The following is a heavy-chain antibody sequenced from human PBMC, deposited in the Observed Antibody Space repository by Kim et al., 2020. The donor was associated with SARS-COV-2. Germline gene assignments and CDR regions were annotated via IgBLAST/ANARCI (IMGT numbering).Heavy chain of an antibody. CDR2: ISYDGSNK. J-gene: IGHJ4*02. D-gene: IGHD1-26*01. CDR3: AKSFSGSYFGYDY. Sequence: GGSLRLSCAASGFTFNTYGMHWVRQAPGKGLEWVAVISYDGSNKYYADSVKGRFTISRDNSKNTLXLQMNSLRIEDTAVYYCAKSFSGSYFGYDYWGQGTXVTVSS. V-gene: IGHV3-30*18. CDR1: GFTFNTYG.